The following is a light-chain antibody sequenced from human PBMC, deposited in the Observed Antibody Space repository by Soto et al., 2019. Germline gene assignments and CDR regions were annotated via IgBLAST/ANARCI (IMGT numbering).Light chain of an antibody. J-gene: IGLJ3*02. CDR3: TSYTSSTTGV. V-gene: IGLV2-14*01. CDR2: EVS. CDR1: SSDVGRYNY. Sequence: QSALTQPASVSGSPGQSITISCTGTSSDVGRYNYVSWYQQHPGKAPKLMIYEVSNRPSGVSNRFSAAKSGNTASLTISGLQAEDEADYYCTSYTSSTTGVFGGGTKLTVL.